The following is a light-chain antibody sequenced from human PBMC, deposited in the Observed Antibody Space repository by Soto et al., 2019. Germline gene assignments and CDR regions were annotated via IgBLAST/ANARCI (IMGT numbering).Light chain of an antibody. CDR2: DVS. V-gene: IGLV2-11*01. CDR1: SSDVGGYNY. Sequence: QSALTQPRSVSGSPGQLVTISCTGTSSDVGGYNYVSWYQQHPGKAPRLMIYDVSQRPSGVPNRFSGSKSDNTASLTISGLQAEDEADYYCCSYAGTYTWVFGGGTKLTVL. CDR3: CSYAGTYTWV. J-gene: IGLJ3*02.